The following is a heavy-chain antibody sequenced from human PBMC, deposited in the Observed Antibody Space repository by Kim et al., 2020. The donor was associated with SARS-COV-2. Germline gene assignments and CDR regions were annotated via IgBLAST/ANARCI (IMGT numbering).Heavy chain of an antibody. D-gene: IGHD2-2*01. CDR1: GFTFSSYG. V-gene: IGHV3-33*06. Sequence: GGSLRLSCAASGFTFSSYGMHWVRQAPGKGLEWVAVIWYDGSNKYYADSVKGRFTISRDNSKNTLYLQMNSLRAEDTAVYYCAKEGVLEYCSSTSCYVNYFDYWGQGTLVTVSS. CDR2: IWYDGSNK. CDR3: AKEGVLEYCSSTSCYVNYFDY. J-gene: IGHJ4*02.